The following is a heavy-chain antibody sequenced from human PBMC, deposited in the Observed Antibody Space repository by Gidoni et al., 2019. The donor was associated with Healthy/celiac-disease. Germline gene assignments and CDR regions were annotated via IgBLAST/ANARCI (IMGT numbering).Heavy chain of an antibody. J-gene: IGHJ4*02. Sequence: EVQLVESGGGLVKPGRSLRLSCTASGFPFGDSAMSWFRQAPGKGLEWVGFIRSKAYGGTTEYAASVKGRFTISRDDSKSIAYLQMNSLKTEDTAVYYCTNYYDSSGYRPAFDYWGQGTLVTVSS. CDR2: IRSKAYGGTT. CDR3: TNYYDSSGYRPAFDY. D-gene: IGHD3-22*01. V-gene: IGHV3-49*05. CDR1: GFPFGDSA.